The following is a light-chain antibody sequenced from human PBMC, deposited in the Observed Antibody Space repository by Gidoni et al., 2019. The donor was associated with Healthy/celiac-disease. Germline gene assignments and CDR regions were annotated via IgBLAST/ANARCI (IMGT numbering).Light chain of an antibody. CDR2: DVS. CDR1: SSGVGGYNY. V-gene: IGLV2-11*01. CDR3: CSYAGSYTYV. J-gene: IGLJ1*01. Sequence: QSDLTQPHSVPVSPGQPDTISCTGTSSGVGGYNYVSWYKQHPGKAPKRMIYDVSKRPSGVPDRFSGSKSGNTASLTISGLQAEDEADYYCCSYAGSYTYVFGTGTKVTVL.